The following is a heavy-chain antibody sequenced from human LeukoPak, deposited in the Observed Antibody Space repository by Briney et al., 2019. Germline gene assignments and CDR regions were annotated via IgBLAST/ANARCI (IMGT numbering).Heavy chain of an antibody. CDR3: ASLGSSKEWRESFDY. V-gene: IGHV1-69*04. CDR2: IIPIFGIA. CDR1: GGTFSSYA. J-gene: IGHJ4*02. D-gene: IGHD2-2*01. Sequence: SVKVSCKASGGTFSSYAISWVRQAPGQGLGWMGRIIPIFGIANYAQKFQGRVTITADKSTSTAYMELSSLRSEDTAVYYCASLGSSKEWRESFDYWGQGTLVTVSS.